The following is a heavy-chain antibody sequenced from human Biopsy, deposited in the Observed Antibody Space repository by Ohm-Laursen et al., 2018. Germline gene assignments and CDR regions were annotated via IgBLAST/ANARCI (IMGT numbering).Heavy chain of an antibody. CDR2: NIPILGTG. CDR3: ATKLTGYFHH. D-gene: IGHD3-9*01. V-gene: IGHV1-69*06. Sequence: SEKVSCKAPAGTFSNYGANWVRQAPGHGLEWLGGNIPILGTGNYAQKFQDRVTVAADTSTSTATMELRSLRPDDTAVYYCATKLTGYFHHWGQGTLVIVSS. CDR1: AGTFSNYG. J-gene: IGHJ1*01.